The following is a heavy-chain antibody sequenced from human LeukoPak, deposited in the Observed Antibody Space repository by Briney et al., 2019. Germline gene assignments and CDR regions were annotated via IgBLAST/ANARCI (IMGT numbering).Heavy chain of an antibody. J-gene: IGHJ4*02. V-gene: IGHV3-30-3*01. D-gene: IGHD4-17*01. CDR2: ISYDGSNN. CDR3: AREPTGTYYFDY. Sequence: GGSLRLSCAASGFTFSSYAMHWVRQAPGKGLEWVAVISYDGSNNYYADSVKGRFTISRDNSKNTLYLQMNSLRAEDTAVYYCAREPTGTYYFDYWGQGTLVTVSS. CDR1: GFTFSSYA.